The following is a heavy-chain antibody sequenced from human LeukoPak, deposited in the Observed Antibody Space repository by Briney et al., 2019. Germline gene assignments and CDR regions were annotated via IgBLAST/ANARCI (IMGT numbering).Heavy chain of an antibody. CDR1: GYSFTSYW. J-gene: IGHJ4*02. Sequence: GESLKISCKGSGYSFTSYWIGWVRQMPGKGLEWMGIIYPGDSDTRYSPAFQGQVTISADKSLSTAYLQWSRLKASDTAMYYCALSAPNYGSGSQPVYYFDYWGQGTLVTVSS. CDR2: IYPGDSDT. CDR3: ALSAPNYGSGSQPVYYFDY. V-gene: IGHV5-51*01. D-gene: IGHD3-10*01.